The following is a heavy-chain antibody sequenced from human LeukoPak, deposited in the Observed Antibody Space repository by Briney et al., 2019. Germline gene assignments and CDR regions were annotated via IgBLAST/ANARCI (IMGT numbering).Heavy chain of an antibody. CDR2: IYYSGST. Sequence: SETLSLTCTVSGGSISSYYWSWIRQPPGKGLEWIGYIYYSGSTNYNPSLKSRVTISVDTSKDQFSLKLSSVTAADTAVYYCARHVHSTYYLDYWGQGTLVTVSS. CDR3: ARHVHSTYYLDY. D-gene: IGHD6-13*01. V-gene: IGHV4-59*08. CDR1: GGSISSYY. J-gene: IGHJ4*02.